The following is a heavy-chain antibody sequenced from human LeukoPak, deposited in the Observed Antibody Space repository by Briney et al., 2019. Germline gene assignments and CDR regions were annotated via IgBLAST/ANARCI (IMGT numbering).Heavy chain of an antibody. Sequence: ISSSSRTIYYADSVKGRFTISRDNAKNSLYLQMNSLRAEDTAVYYCARIQAEYGSGNGFDIWGQGTMVTVSS. V-gene: IGHV3-48*04. CDR2: ISSSSRTI. D-gene: IGHD3-10*01. J-gene: IGHJ3*02. CDR3: ARIQAEYGSGNGFDI.